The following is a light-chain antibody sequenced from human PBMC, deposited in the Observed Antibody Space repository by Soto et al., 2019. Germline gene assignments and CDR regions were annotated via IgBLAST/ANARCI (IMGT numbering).Light chain of an antibody. Sequence: EIVLTQSPGTLSLSPGEGATLSCKASQTISRSLLAWYQQKPGQAPRLLLSGASSRSTGIPDRFSGRGSGTDFTLTISRLEPEDFAVYYCQQYSDAPLTFGGGTKVEIK. V-gene: IGKV3-20*01. J-gene: IGKJ4*01. CDR3: QQYSDAPLT. CDR2: GAS. CDR1: QTISRSL.